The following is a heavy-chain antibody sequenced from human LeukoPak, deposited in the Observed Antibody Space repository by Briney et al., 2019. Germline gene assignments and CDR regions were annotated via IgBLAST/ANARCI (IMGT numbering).Heavy chain of an antibody. CDR1: GFTFNSFG. J-gene: IGHJ4*02. CDR2: ITGSGGTT. CDR3: AKGGIYSNIWGDY. Sequence: PGGSLRLSCAGSGFTFNSFGMIWVRQGPGKGLEWVSSITGSGGTTHYADSVKGRFTISRDNSNSTLYLQMNSLRADDSAVYYCAKGGIYSNIWGDYWGRGTQVTVSS. D-gene: IGHD4-11*01. V-gene: IGHV3-23*01.